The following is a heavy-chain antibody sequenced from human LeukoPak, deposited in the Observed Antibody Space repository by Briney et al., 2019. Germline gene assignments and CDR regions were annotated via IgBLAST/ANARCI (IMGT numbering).Heavy chain of an antibody. V-gene: IGHV3-21*01. Sequence: PGGSLRLSCAASGFTFSSYSMNWVRQAPGKGLEGASSISSSSSYIYYADSVKGRFTISRDNAKNSLYLQMNSLRAEDTAVYYCASGIAAAGTGGYWGQGTLVTVSS. J-gene: IGHJ4*02. CDR1: GFTFSSYS. D-gene: IGHD6-13*01. CDR3: ASGIAAAGTGGY. CDR2: ISSSSSYI.